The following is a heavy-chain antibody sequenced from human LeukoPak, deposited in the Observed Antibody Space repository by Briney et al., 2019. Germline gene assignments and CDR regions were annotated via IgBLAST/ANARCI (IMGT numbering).Heavy chain of an antibody. CDR2: ISAYNGNT. CDR3: ARTIPPYYYDSSGYVFPDY. CDR1: GGTFSSYA. J-gene: IGHJ4*02. D-gene: IGHD3-22*01. Sequence: TSVKVSCKASGGTFSSYAISWVRQAPGQGLEWMGWISAYNGNTNYAQKLQGRVTMTTDTSTSTAYMELRSLRSDDTAVYYCARTIPPYYYDSSGYVFPDYWGQGTLVTVSS. V-gene: IGHV1-18*01.